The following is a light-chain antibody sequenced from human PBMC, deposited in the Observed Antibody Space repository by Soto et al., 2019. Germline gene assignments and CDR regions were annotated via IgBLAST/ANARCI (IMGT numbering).Light chain of an antibody. V-gene: IGKV3-20*01. Sequence: EIVMTQSPATLSVSPGERATLSCRASQSVSSSYLAWYQQKPGQAPRLLIYGAYSRATGIPDRFSGSGSGTDFTPTISRLEPEDFAVYYCQQYDSSTEWTFGQGTKVDIK. CDR1: QSVSSSY. J-gene: IGKJ1*01. CDR3: QQYDSSTEWT. CDR2: GAY.